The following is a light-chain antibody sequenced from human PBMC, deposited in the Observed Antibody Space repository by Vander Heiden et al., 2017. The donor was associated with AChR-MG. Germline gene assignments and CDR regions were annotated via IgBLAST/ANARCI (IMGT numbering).Light chain of an antibody. J-gene: IGKJ4*01. V-gene: IGKV1-33*01. Sequence: DIQMTHSPSSLSASVGDRVTITCQASQDISNYLNWYQQKPGKAPKLLIYDASNLETGVPSRFSGSGSGTDFTFTISSLQPEDIATYYCQQYDNLALTFGAGTKVEIK. CDR3: QQYDNLALT. CDR1: QDISNY. CDR2: DAS.